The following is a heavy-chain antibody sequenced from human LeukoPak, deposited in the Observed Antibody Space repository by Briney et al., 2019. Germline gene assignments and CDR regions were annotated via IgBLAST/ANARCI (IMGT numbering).Heavy chain of an antibody. J-gene: IGHJ4*02. V-gene: IGHV4-59*01. D-gene: IGHD3-22*01. Sequence: SETLSLTCTVSGGSISSYYWSWIRQPPGKGLEWIGYIYYSGSTNYNPSLKSRVTISVDTSKNQFSLKLSSVTAADTAVYYCARGGSGYSNLDYWGQGTLVTVSS. CDR1: GGSISSYY. CDR3: ARGGSGYSNLDY. CDR2: IYYSGST.